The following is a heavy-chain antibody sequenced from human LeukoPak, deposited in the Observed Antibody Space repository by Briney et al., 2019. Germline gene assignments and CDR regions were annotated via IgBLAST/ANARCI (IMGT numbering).Heavy chain of an antibody. Sequence: GRSLRLSCAASGFTFSSYDMNWVRQAPGKGLEWVSAISRSGGITHYADSVKGRFTISRDNSKNTLYLQMNSLRADDTAVYYCAKDGGSYTGYFDYWGQGTLVTVYS. CDR2: ISRSGGIT. CDR1: GFTFSSYD. J-gene: IGHJ4*02. D-gene: IGHD2-15*01. V-gene: IGHV3-23*01. CDR3: AKDGGSYTGYFDY.